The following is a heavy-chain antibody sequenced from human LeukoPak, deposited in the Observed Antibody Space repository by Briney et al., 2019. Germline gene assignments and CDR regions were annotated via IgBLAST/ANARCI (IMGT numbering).Heavy chain of an antibody. D-gene: IGHD2-21*01. Sequence: GESLRLSCAASGFTFSSYAMHWVRQAPGKGLEWVAVISYDGSNKYYADSVKGRFTISRDNSKNTLYLQMNSLRAEDTAVYYCARGGRSSSAYYFFDYWGQGTLVTVSS. CDR1: GFTFSSYA. CDR2: ISYDGSNK. J-gene: IGHJ4*02. V-gene: IGHV3-30-3*01. CDR3: ARGGRSSSAYYFFDY.